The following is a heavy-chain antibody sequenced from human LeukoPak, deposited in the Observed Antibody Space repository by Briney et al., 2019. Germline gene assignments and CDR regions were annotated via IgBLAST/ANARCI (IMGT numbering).Heavy chain of an antibody. CDR1: GFIFSSYA. CDR3: ARDGQWELLTDYYYYMDV. J-gene: IGHJ6*03. D-gene: IGHD1-26*01. Sequence: PGGSLRLSCAASGFIFSSYAMHWVRQAPGKGLEWVAVISYDGSNKYYADSVKGRFTISRDNSKNTLYLQMNSLRAEDTAVYYCARDGQWELLTDYYYYMDVWGKGTTVTVSS. CDR2: ISYDGSNK. V-gene: IGHV3-30-3*01.